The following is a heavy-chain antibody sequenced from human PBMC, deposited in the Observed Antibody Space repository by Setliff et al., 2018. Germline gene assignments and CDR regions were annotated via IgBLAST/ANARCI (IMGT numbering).Heavy chain of an antibody. CDR2: IIPIFGTT. CDR3: ARDDGAAAIPFDH. D-gene: IGHD2-2*02. V-gene: IGHV1-69*05. Sequence: GASVKVSCKASGGTFSNYDISWVRQAPGQGLEWMGGIIPIFGTTNYAQRFQGRVTITTDESTSTAYMELSSLRSDDTAVYYCARDDGAAAIPFDHWGQGTLVTVSS. J-gene: IGHJ4*02. CDR1: GGTFSNYD.